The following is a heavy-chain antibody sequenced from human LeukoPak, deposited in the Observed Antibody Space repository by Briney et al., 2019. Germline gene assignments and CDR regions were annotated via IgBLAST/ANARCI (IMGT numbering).Heavy chain of an antibody. CDR2: IDHSGTT. J-gene: IGHJ4*02. Sequence: SGTLSLTCAVYGGSFSGYYWSWIRQPPGKGLQWIGEIDHSGTTYYNPSLKSRVTISVDTSKNQFSLKLSSVTAADTGVYYCAXXXXXXXSGXYNIDYWGQGTLVTVSS. CDR1: GGSFSGYY. CDR3: AXXXXXXXSGXYNIDY. V-gene: IGHV4-34*09. D-gene: IGHD3-3*01.